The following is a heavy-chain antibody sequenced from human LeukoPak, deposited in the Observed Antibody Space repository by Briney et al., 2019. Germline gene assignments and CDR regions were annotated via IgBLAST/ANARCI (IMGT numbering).Heavy chain of an antibody. V-gene: IGHV3-33*01. CDR2: IWYGGSNK. CDR1: GFTFSSYG. D-gene: IGHD1-26*01. J-gene: IGHJ4*02. Sequence: GGSLRLSCAASGFTFSSYGMHWVRQAPGKGLEWVAVIWYGGSNKYYADSVKGRFTISRDNSKNTLYLQMNSLRGEDTAVYYCARALVGSSGSYYFDYWGQGTLVTVSS. CDR3: ARALVGSSGSYYFDY.